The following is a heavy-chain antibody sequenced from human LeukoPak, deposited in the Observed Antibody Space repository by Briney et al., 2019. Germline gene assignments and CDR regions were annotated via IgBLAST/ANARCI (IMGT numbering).Heavy chain of an antibody. D-gene: IGHD6-13*01. J-gene: IGHJ2*01. Sequence: SSETLSLTCTVSGGSISSYYWSWIRQPAGKGLEWIGRIDTSGNTYYKPSLKSRVTTSVDTSKNQFSLKLSSVTAADTAVYYCARVSSSWYQDWYFDLWGRGTLVTVSS. V-gene: IGHV4-4*07. CDR3: ARVSSSWYQDWYFDL. CDR1: GGSISSYY. CDR2: IDTSGNT.